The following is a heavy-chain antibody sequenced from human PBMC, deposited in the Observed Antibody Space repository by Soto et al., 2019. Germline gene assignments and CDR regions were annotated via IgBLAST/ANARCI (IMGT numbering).Heavy chain of an antibody. CDR3: ARTIAAAGGRRYFDL. CDR2: ISSSSSYT. Sequence: QVQLVESGGGLVKPGGSLRLSCAASGFTFSDYYMSWIRQAPGKGPEWVSYISSSSSYTNYADSVKGRFTISRDNAKNPLYLQMNSLRAEDTAVYYCARTIAAAGGRRYFDLWGRGTLGTVSS. D-gene: IGHD6-13*01. CDR1: GFTFSDYY. J-gene: IGHJ2*01. V-gene: IGHV3-11*05.